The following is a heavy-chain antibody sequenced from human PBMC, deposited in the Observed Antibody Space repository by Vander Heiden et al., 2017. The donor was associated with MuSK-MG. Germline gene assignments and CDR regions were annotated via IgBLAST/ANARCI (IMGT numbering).Heavy chain of an antibody. CDR3: ASSRNWGEMSYY. CDR1: GGSVSSGSYY. D-gene: IGHD7-27*01. CDR2: IYYSGST. J-gene: IGHJ4*02. Sequence: QVQLQESGPGLVKPSETLSLTCTVSGGSVSSGSYYWSWIRQPPGKGLEWIGYIYYSGSTNYNPALKSRVTISVDTSKNKFSLKLRSVTAADTAVYYCASSRNWGEMSYYWCQGTMVTLYS. V-gene: IGHV4-61*01.